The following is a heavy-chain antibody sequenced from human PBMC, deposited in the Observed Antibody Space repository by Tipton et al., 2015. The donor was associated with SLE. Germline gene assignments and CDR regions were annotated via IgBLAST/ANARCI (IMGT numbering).Heavy chain of an antibody. D-gene: IGHD1-26*01. CDR3: ARDQWGGSYCLDY. Sequence: SLRLSCVASGFTFDDYGMAWVRQVPGKGLEWVSSISSRSSRTDYADSVKGRFTISRDNAKNSLYLQMNSLSAEDTAVYYCARDQWGGSYCLDYWGQGTLVTVSA. CDR2: ISSRSSRT. V-gene: IGHV3-21*01. CDR1: GFTFDDYG. J-gene: IGHJ4*02.